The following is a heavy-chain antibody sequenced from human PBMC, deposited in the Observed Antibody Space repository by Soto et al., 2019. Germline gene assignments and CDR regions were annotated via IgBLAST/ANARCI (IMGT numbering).Heavy chain of an antibody. J-gene: IGHJ4*02. CDR3: ARLDVDTAMVALYYFDY. V-gene: IGHV5-51*01. CDR1: GYSFTSYW. Sequence: PGESLKISCKGPGYSFTSYWIGWVRQMPGKGLEWMGIIYPGDSDTRYSPSFQGQVTISADKSISTAYLQWSSLKASDTAMYYCARLDVDTAMVALYYFDYWGQGTLVTVSS. CDR2: IYPGDSDT. D-gene: IGHD5-18*01.